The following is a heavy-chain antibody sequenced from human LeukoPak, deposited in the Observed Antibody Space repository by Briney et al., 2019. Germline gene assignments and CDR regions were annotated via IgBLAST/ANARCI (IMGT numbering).Heavy chain of an antibody. CDR3: ARGNAN. Sequence: SETLSLTCTVSGGSINSYYWSWIRQPPGKGLEWIGYISYSGNTNYNPSFKSRVTISVDTSKNLFFLKLTSVTAADTALYYCARGNANWGQGTLVTVSS. V-gene: IGHV4-59*01. CDR2: ISYSGNT. J-gene: IGHJ4*02. CDR1: GGSINSYY.